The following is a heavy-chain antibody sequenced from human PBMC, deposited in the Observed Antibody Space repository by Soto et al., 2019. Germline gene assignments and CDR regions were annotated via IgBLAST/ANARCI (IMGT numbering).Heavy chain of an antibody. V-gene: IGHV4-39*01. CDR3: ARQRGYCSGGSCPCDY. D-gene: IGHD2-15*01. J-gene: IGHJ4*02. CDR1: GGSISSNSYY. Sequence: QLQLQESGPGLVKPSETLSLTCTVSGGSISSNSYYWGWIRQPPGKGLEWIGSIYYSGSTYYNPYLKSRVTIPVDTSKNQFSLKLSSVTAADTAVYYCARQRGYCSGGSCPCDYWGQGTLVTVSS. CDR2: IYYSGST.